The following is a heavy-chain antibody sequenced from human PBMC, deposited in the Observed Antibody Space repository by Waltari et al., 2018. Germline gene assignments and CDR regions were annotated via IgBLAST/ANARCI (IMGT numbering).Heavy chain of an antibody. V-gene: IGHV4-34*01. D-gene: IGHD4-17*01. J-gene: IGHJ4*02. CDR2: INHSGST. CDR1: GGSFSGYY. CDR3: ASRLAVTTLYYFDY. Sequence: QVQLQQWGAGLLKPSETLSLTCAVYGGSFSGYYWSWIRQPPGKGLEWIGEINHSGSTHSNPDLESRVTISVDTSKNQFSLKLSSVTAADTAVYYCASRLAVTTLYYFDYWGQGTLVTVSS.